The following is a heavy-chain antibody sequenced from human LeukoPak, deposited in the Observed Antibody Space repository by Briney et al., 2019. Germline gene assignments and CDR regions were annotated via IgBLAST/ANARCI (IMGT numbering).Heavy chain of an antibody. CDR3: ARDKPIRVRGAPGGGFDY. D-gene: IGHD3-10*01. CDR1: GFTVSSNY. J-gene: IGHJ4*02. CDR2: IYSGGST. V-gene: IGHV3-53*01. Sequence: GGSLRLSCAASGFTVSSNYMSWVRQAPGKGLEWVSVIYSGGSTYYADSVKGRFTISRDNSKNTLYLQMNSLRAEDTAVYYCARDKPIRVRGAPGGGFDYWGQGTLVTVSS.